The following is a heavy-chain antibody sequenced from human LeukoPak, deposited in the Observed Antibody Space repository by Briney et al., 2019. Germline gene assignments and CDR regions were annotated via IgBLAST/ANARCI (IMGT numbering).Heavy chain of an antibody. Sequence: ASVKLSLTYSVYTFTVSYNNCGGHAPGQGLEWMGWINPNSGGSNYAQKFQGRVTMTRDTSISTAYMELSRLRSDDTAFYYCARDGYWGQGTLVTVSS. V-gene: IGHV1-2*02. CDR1: VYTFTVSY. CDR2: INPNSGGS. CDR3: ARDGY. J-gene: IGHJ4*02.